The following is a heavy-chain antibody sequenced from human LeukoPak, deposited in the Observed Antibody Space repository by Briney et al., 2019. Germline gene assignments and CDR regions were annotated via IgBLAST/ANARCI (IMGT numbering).Heavy chain of an antibody. D-gene: IGHD6-13*01. CDR3: ARGGGSSWLYYYYYYYMDV. CDR2: IYHSGST. Sequence: SETLSLTCTVSGGSISSGYYWGWIRQPPGKGLEWIGSIYHSGSTYYNPSLKSRVTISVDTSKNQFSLKLSSVTAADTAVYYCARGGGSSWLYYYYYYYMDVWGKGTTVTVSS. CDR1: GGSISSGYY. J-gene: IGHJ6*03. V-gene: IGHV4-38-2*02.